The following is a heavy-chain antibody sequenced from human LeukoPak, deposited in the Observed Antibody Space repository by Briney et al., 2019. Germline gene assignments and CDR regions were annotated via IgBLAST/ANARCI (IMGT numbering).Heavy chain of an antibody. CDR3: ARIMTYYYDSSGYYLFDY. D-gene: IGHD3-22*01. CDR1: GYTFTGYY. V-gene: IGHV1-2*02. Sequence: GASVKVSCKASGYTFTGYYMHWVRQAPGQGLEWMGWINPNSGGTNYAQKFQGRVTMTRDTSISTAYMELSRLRSDDTAVYYCARIMTYYYDSSGYYLFDYWGQGTLVTVSS. CDR2: INPNSGGT. J-gene: IGHJ4*02.